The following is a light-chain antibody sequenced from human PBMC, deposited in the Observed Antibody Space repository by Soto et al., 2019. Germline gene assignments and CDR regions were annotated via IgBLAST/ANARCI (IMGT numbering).Light chain of an antibody. CDR1: QSVSYN. J-gene: IGKJ1*01. CDR2: GPS. Sequence: EILLTPSPATLSVSPGERATLSCRASQSVSYNLAWYQHKPGQAPRLLIYGPSTRATGIPARFSGSGSGTEFTLTISSLQSEDFALYYCQQYNNWPRTFGQGTKVDIK. V-gene: IGKV3-15*01. CDR3: QQYNNWPRT.